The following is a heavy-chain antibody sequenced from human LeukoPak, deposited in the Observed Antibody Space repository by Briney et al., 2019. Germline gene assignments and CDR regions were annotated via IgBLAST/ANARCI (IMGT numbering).Heavy chain of an antibody. D-gene: IGHD1-26*01. CDR2: LWYDGSKE. Sequence: PGGSLRLSCAASGFTFSSYGMHWVRQAPGKGLEWVAVLWYDGSKEYYADSVKGRFTISRDDSKSSVYLQMSSLRAEDTSVYYCARDRGERLYGMDVWGQGTTVTVSS. CDR1: GFTFSSYG. V-gene: IGHV3-33*01. J-gene: IGHJ6*02. CDR3: ARDRGERLYGMDV.